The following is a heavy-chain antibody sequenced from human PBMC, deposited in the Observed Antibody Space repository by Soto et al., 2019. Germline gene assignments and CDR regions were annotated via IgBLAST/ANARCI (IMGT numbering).Heavy chain of an antibody. CDR3: ARGKSTGDIDWFDP. CDR1: GFTLQNYA. J-gene: IGHJ5*02. D-gene: IGHD3-10*01. Sequence: GGSLRLSCTAAGFTLQNYAMAWVRQAPGKGLEWVSTLIGGHYGTAYSYSVKGRFTLSRDNSKNCLYLQMNSLAVEDTAMYFCARGKSTGDIDWFDPWGQGSLVTVSS. V-gene: IGHV3-23*01. CDR2: LIGGHYGT.